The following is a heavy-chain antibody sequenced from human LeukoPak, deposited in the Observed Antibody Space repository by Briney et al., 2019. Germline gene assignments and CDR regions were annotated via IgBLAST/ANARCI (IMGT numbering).Heavy chain of an antibody. V-gene: IGHV4-59*01. D-gene: IGHD3-22*01. CDR2: IYYSGST. CDR1: GGSIRSYY. Sequence: PETLCVTCTVSGGSIRSYYWHWIRQPPGKGLEWIGYIYYSGSTNYNPSLKSRLTISVDTSKNQFSLKLSSVTAADTAVYYCARGYHDSSGYRSDIWGQGPMLSVSS. J-gene: IGHJ3*02. CDR3: ARGYHDSSGYRSDI.